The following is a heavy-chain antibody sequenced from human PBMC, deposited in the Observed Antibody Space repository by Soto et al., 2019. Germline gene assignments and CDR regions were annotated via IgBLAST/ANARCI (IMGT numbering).Heavy chain of an antibody. D-gene: IGHD2-2*01. CDR3: ARECISTSCSRTYYYGMDV. V-gene: IGHV1-18*01. CDR1: GYTFTRYG. Sequence: ASVKVSCKASGYTFTRYGIGWARQAPGQGLEWMGWINTYNGNTNYAQNVQGRVTLTTDTSTSTAYMELRSLRSEDTAVYYCARECISTSCSRTYYYGMDVWGQGTTVTVSS. CDR2: INTYNGNT. J-gene: IGHJ6*02.